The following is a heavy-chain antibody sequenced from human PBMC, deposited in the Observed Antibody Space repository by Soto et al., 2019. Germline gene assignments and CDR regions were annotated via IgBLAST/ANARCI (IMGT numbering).Heavy chain of an antibody. J-gene: IGHJ4*02. CDR2: ISDSGGST. Sequence: EVQRLESGGGLVQPGGSLRLSCEASGFTFSSNAMTWVRQAPGKGLEWVSAISDSGGSTYYADSVAGRFTISRDNSRHTLYLQMNSLRAEDTAIYYCAKALGRDFSDFDSWGQGTQVTVSS. CDR1: GFTFSSNA. D-gene: IGHD3-10*01. V-gene: IGHV3-23*01. CDR3: AKALGRDFSDFDS.